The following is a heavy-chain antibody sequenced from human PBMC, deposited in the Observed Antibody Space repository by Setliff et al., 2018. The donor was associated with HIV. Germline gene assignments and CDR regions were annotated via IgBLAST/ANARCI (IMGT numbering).Heavy chain of an antibody. D-gene: IGHD3-22*01. Sequence: KPSETLSLTCTVSGGSISSSSYYWGWIRQPPGKGLEWIGSIHYNEKTYYNPSLKSRVTISIDTSKNQFSLNLTSVTAADTAVYYCASRVYYYDSNNFLREEGFDPWGQGTLVTVSS. J-gene: IGHJ5*02. CDR2: IHYNEKT. CDR3: ASRVYYYDSNNFLREEGFDP. V-gene: IGHV4-39*01. CDR1: GGSISSSSYY.